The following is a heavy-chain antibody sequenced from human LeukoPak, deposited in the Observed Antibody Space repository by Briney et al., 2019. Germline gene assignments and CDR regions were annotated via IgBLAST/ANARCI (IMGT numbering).Heavy chain of an antibody. J-gene: IGHJ4*02. CDR2: YDPDDGKI. V-gene: IGHV1-24*01. CDR3: ATARLYQLLPVDS. D-gene: IGHD2-15*01. Sequence: ASVKVSCKVSGDTLSELAMYWVRQAPGKGLEWMGGYDPDDGKIIYAQKFQGRVTMTEDTSLDIGSMELNNLTSADTAVYYCATARLYQLLPVDSWGQGTLVAVSS. CDR1: GDTLSELA.